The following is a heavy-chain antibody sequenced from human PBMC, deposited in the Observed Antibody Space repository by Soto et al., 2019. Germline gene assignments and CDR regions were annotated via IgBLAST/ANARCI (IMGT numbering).Heavy chain of an antibody. CDR3: AREQISHCSSTSCYVGWFDP. CDR2: INPNSGGT. D-gene: IGHD2-2*01. Sequence: ASVKVSCKASGYTFTGYYMHWVRQAPGQGLEWMGWINPNSGGTNYAQKFQGWVTMTRDTSISTAYMELSRLRSDDTAVYYCAREQISHCSSTSCYVGWFDPWGQGTLVTVSS. V-gene: IGHV1-2*04. J-gene: IGHJ5*02. CDR1: GYTFTGYY.